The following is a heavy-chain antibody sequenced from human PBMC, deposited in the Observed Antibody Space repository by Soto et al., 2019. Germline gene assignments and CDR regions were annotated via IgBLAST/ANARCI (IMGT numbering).Heavy chain of an antibody. D-gene: IGHD3-22*01. V-gene: IGHV4-30-2*01. CDR3: ARGAPVVNVY. CDR1: GGSISSGGYS. Sequence: QLQLQESGSGLVKPSQTLSLTCAVSGGSISSGGYSWSWIRQPPGKGLEWIGYIYHSGSTYYNPSLKSRVSRSVDRSKNQVSLMLSSVTGADAAGYYCARGAPVVNVYWGQGTLVPVSS. CDR2: IYHSGST. J-gene: IGHJ4*02.